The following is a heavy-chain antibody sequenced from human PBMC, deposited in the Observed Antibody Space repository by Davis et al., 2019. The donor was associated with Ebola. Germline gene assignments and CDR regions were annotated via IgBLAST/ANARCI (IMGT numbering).Heavy chain of an antibody. J-gene: IGHJ4*02. CDR3: AKGRTIPLALDF. D-gene: IGHD2-2*02. CDR2: INWNSDSI. V-gene: IGHV3-9*01. CDR1: GFSLSSYA. Sequence: SLKISCAASGFSLSSYAMHWVRQAPGKGLEWVSGINWNSDSIVYADSVKGRFTISRDNAKNSLYLQMNSLRGEDTAFYYCAKGRTIPLALDFWGRGTLVTVSS.